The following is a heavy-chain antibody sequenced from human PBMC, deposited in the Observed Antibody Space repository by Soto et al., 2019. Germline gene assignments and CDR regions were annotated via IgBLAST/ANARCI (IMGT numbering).Heavy chain of an antibody. CDR1: GYTFTSYD. J-gene: IGHJ4*02. D-gene: IGHD3-22*01. Sequence: ASVEVSCKASGYTFTSYDINWVRQATGQGLEWMGWMNPNSGNTGYAQKFQGRVTMTRNTSISTAYMELSSLRSEDTAVYYCARGLLNYYDSSGYSHTHDYWGQGTLVTVSS. CDR3: ARGLLNYYDSSGYSHTHDY. CDR2: MNPNSGNT. V-gene: IGHV1-8*01.